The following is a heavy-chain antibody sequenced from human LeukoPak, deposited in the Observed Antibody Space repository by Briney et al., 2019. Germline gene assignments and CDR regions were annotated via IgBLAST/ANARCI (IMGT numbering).Heavy chain of an antibody. V-gene: IGHV4-59*08. Sequence: SETLSLTCTVSGGSIGSYYWSWIRQPPGKGLEWIGYIYHSGSTNYNPSLKSRVTISVDVSKNQFSLKLSSVTAADTAVYYCARSHYRMTTITVFDYWGQGTLVTVSS. CDR1: GGSIGSYY. CDR2: IYHSGST. J-gene: IGHJ4*02. CDR3: ARSHYRMTTITVFDY. D-gene: IGHD5-12*01.